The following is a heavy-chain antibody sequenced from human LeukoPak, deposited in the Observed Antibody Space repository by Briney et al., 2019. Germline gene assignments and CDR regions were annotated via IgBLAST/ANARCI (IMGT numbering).Heavy chain of an antibody. CDR2: IYYSGST. J-gene: IGHJ4*02. CDR1: GGSISSYY. Sequence: SETLSLTCTVSGGSISSYYWSWIRQPQGKGREWIGYIYYSGSTYYTPSLKSRVTISVDTSKNLFSLKLSSVTAADTAVYYCARVQRPLDGADYWGQGTLVTVSS. CDR3: ARVQRPLDGADY. V-gene: IGHV4-59*01. D-gene: IGHD1-1*01.